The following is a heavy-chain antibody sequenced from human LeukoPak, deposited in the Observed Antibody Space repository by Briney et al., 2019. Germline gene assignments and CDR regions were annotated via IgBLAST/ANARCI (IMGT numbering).Heavy chain of an antibody. D-gene: IGHD3-3*01. Sequence: GGSLRLSCAASGFTFSSYAMSWVRQAPGKGLEWVSVISGSGGSTYSADSVKGRFTISRDNAKNSLYLQMNSLRAEDTAVYYCARVMSYYDFWSGYYSPLTPDYWGQGTLVTVSS. V-gene: IGHV3-23*01. CDR1: GFTFSSYA. J-gene: IGHJ4*02. CDR2: ISGSGGST. CDR3: ARVMSYYDFWSGYYSPLTPDY.